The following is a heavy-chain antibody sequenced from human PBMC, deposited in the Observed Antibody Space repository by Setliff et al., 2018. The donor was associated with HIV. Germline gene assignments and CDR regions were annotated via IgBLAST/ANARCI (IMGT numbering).Heavy chain of an antibody. J-gene: IGHJ4*02. CDR3: ARAQGYCGGECYYHFDY. Sequence: ASVKVSCKASGHTFTNYYMHWVRQAPGQGLEWMGIINPSGGSTSYAQKFQGRVTMTRDTSTSTVYMELSSLRSEDTAVYYCARAQGYCGGECYYHFDYWGQGTLVTVSS. CDR1: GHTFTNYY. CDR2: INPSGGST. V-gene: IGHV1-46*01. D-gene: IGHD2-21*01.